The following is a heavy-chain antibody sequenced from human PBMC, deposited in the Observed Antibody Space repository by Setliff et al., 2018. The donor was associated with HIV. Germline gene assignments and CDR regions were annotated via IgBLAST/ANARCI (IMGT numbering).Heavy chain of an antibody. CDR2: INPINGDA. Sequence: ASVKVSCKASGYTFTSYYMHWVRQAPGQGLEWMGVINPINGDATFVRNFQGRGTMTRETSTKTVYMELSSHKFEDTAVHYCVRGGPRGLEVAALEFDSWGQGTLVTVSS. V-gene: IGHV1-46*01. D-gene: IGHD6-19*01. CDR1: GYTFTSYY. J-gene: IGHJ4*02. CDR3: VRGGPRGLEVAALEFDS.